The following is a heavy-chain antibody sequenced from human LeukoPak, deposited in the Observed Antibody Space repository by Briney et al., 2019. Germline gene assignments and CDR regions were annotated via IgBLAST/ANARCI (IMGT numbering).Heavy chain of an antibody. CDR3: AKDSSSWYVYNWFDP. V-gene: IGHV3-30-3*01. CDR2: ISYDGSNK. J-gene: IGHJ5*02. CDR1: GFTFSSYA. D-gene: IGHD6-13*01. Sequence: GGSLRLSCAASGFTFSSYAMHWVRQAPGKGLEWVAVISYDGSNKYYADSVKGRFTISRDNSKNTLYLQMNSLRAEDTAVYYCAKDSSSWYVYNWFDPWGQGTLVTVSS.